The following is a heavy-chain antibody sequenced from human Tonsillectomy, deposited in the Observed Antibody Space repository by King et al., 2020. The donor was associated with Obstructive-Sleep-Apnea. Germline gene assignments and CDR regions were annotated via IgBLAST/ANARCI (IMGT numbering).Heavy chain of an antibody. D-gene: IGHD3-22*01. CDR1: GFTFSSYA. Sequence: EAQLVQSGGGLVQPGGSLRLSCAASGFTFSSYAMSWVRQAPGKGLEWVSAISGSGGSTYYADSVKGRFTISRDNSKNTLDLQMNSLRAEDTAVYYCAKVTMGGWYDSSCYYYFDYWGQGTLVTVSS. CDR2: ISGSGGST. J-gene: IGHJ4*02. CDR3: AKVTMGGWYDSSCYYYFDY. V-gene: IGHV3-23*04.